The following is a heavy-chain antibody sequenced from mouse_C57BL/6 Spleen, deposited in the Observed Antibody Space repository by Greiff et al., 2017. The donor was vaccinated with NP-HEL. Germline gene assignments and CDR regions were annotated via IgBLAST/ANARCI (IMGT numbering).Heavy chain of an antibody. CDR2: IYPGDGDT. CDR3: ARFAGTDYYAMDY. V-gene: IGHV1-82*01. J-gene: IGHJ4*01. D-gene: IGHD4-1*01. Sequence: QVQLQQSGPELVKPGASVKISCKASGYAFSSSWMNWVKQRPGKGLEWIGRIYPGDGDTNYNGKFKGKATLTADKSSSTAYMQLSSLTSEDSAVYFCARFAGTDYYAMDYWGQGTSVTVSS. CDR1: GYAFSSSW.